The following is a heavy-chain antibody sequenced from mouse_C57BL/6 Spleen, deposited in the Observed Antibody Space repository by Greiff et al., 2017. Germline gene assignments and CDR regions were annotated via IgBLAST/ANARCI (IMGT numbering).Heavy chain of an antibody. CDR1: GYAFSSSW. CDR2: IYPGDGDT. J-gene: IGHJ2*01. V-gene: IGHV1-82*01. CDR3: ARWGLGSYFDY. Sequence: VKVVESGPELVKPGASVKISCKASGYAFSSSWMNWVKQRPGKGLEWIGRIYPGDGDTNYNGKFKGKATLTADKSSSTAYMQLSSLTSEDSAVYFCARWGLGSYFDYWGQGTTLTVSS.